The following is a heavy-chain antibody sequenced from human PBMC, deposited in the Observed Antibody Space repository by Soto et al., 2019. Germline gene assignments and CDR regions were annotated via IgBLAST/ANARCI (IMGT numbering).Heavy chain of an antibody. Sequence: EVQLLESGGGLVQPGGSLRLSCVASGFTFSSYAMTWVRQAPGKGLEWVSAITASGGHTNYVDSVEGRFTISRDTSTNTLYLQMNSLTAVDTAVYYCAKEGSYYDSYNHWYVDLWGRGTLVTVSS. CDR1: GFTFSSYA. V-gene: IGHV3-23*01. CDR3: AKEGSYYDSYNHWYVDL. J-gene: IGHJ2*01. CDR2: ITASGGHT. D-gene: IGHD3-22*01.